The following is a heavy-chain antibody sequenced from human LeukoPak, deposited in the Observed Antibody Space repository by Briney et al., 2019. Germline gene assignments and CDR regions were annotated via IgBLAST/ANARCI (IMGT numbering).Heavy chain of an antibody. CDR1: GGSFSGYY. CDR3: ARAAIVVVPAAILLYYYYYMDV. CDR2: INHSGST. D-gene: IGHD2-2*01. J-gene: IGHJ6*03. V-gene: IGHV4-34*01. Sequence: SETLSLTCAVDGGSFSGYYWSWIRQPPGKGLEWIGEINHSGSTNYNPSLKSRVTISVDTSKNQFSLKLSSVTAADTAVYYCARAAIVVVPAAILLYYYYYMDVWAKGTTVTVSS.